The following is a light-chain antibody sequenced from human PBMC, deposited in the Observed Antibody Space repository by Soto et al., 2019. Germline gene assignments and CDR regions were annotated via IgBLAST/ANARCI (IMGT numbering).Light chain of an antibody. J-gene: IGLJ3*02. Sequence: QSVLTQSPSASASLGASVKLTCTLSSGHSSYAIAWHQQQPEKGPRFLMNINSDGSHNKGDEIPDRFSGSSSGAERYLTISSLQSEDEADYFCQTWGVGIPWVFGGGTKVTVL. CDR2: INSDGSH. CDR1: SGHSSYA. V-gene: IGLV4-69*01. CDR3: QTWGVGIPWV.